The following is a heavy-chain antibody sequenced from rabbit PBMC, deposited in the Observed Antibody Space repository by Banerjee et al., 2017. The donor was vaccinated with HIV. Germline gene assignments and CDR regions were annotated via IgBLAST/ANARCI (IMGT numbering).Heavy chain of an antibody. CDR3: ARDTGSSFSSYGMDL. CDR2: INAVTGKA. CDR1: GFSFSNKAV. D-gene: IGHD8-1*01. Sequence: QEQLVESGGGLVRPEGSLKLSCKASGFSFSNKAVMCWVRQAPGEGLEWIACINAVTGKAVYASWAKGRFTFSKTSSTTVTLQMTSLTDADTATYFCARDTGSSFSSYGMDLWGPGTLVTVS. J-gene: IGHJ6*01. V-gene: IGHV1S45*01.